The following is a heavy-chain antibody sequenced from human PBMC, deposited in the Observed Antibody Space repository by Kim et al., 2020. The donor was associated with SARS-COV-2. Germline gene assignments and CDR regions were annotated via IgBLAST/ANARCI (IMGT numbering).Heavy chain of an antibody. CDR1: GYTFTSYA. D-gene: IGHD3-22*01. V-gene: IGHV7-4-1*02. CDR2: INTNTGNP. J-gene: IGHJ6*02. Sequence: ASVKVSCKASGYTFTSYAMNWVRQAPGQGLEWMGWINTNTGNPTYAQGFTGRFVFSLDTSVSTAYLQISSLKAEDTAVYYCASDLKYYDSSGYYRGDYYYGMDVWGQGTTVTVSS. CDR3: ASDLKYYDSSGYYRGDYYYGMDV.